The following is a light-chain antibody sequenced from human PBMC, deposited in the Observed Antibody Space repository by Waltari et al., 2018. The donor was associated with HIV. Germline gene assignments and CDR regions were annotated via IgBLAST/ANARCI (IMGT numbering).Light chain of an antibody. Sequence: NFMLTQPHSVSESPEKTVTISCTRTSGSIPSNYVQWFQQRPGKAPTTILYEDYQRPSGVPDRFSGTLDESSNSASLTISGVKTEDEADYYCQSFDTNNHWVFGGGTRLTVL. J-gene: IGLJ3*02. CDR3: QSFDTNNHWV. V-gene: IGLV6-57*03. CDR1: SGSIPSNY. CDR2: EDY.